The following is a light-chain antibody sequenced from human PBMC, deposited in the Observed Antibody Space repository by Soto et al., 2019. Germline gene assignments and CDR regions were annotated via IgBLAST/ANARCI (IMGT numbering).Light chain of an antibody. CDR2: DAS. V-gene: IGKV3-11*01. CDR1: QSVSSY. J-gene: IGKJ5*01. Sequence: EFVLTQSPGTLSLSPGERATLYCSASQSVSSYLAWYQQKPGQAPRLLIYDASNSATGIPAIFSGSGSGTDFTLTISSLEPEDFAVYYCQQRSNWPPTFGQGTRLEIK. CDR3: QQRSNWPPT.